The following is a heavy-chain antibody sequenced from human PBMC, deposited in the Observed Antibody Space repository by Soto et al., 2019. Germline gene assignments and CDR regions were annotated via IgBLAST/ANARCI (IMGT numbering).Heavy chain of an antibody. D-gene: IGHD3-3*01. Sequence: SETLSLTCTVSGGSISSGGYYWSWIRQHPGKGLEWIGYIYYSGSTYYNPSLKSRVTISVDTSKNQFSLKLSSVTAADTAVYYCARHSYFGVVTYWFDPWGQGTLVTVSS. CDR2: IYYSGST. V-gene: IGHV4-31*03. CDR3: ARHSYFGVVTYWFDP. J-gene: IGHJ5*02. CDR1: GGSISSGGYY.